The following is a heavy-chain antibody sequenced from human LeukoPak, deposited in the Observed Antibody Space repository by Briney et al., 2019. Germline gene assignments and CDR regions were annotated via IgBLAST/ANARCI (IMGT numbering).Heavy chain of an antibody. D-gene: IGHD3-22*01. CDR1: GFTFSSYA. CDR2: VTGSGAST. Sequence: GGSLRLSCAASGFTFSSYAMTWVRQAPGKGLEWVSAVTGSGASTNYADSVKGRFTISRDNSKNTIYLQMNSLRAADTALYYCAKRSSTSSGYFDFWGRGTLVTVSS. V-gene: IGHV3-23*01. J-gene: IGHJ4*02. CDR3: AKRSSTSSGYFDF.